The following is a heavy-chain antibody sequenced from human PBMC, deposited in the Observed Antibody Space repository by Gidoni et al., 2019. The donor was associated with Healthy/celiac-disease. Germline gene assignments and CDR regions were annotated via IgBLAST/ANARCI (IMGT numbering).Heavy chain of an antibody. CDR1: GFTFSSYE. D-gene: IGHD6-13*01. J-gene: IGHJ4*02. CDR2: ISSSGSTI. Sequence: EVQLVESGGGLVQPGGSLRLSCAASGFTFSSYEMNWVRQSPGKGLEWVSYISSSGSTIYYADSVKGRFTISRDNAKNSLYLQMNSLRAEDTAVYYCAREGRLGSSSPQDYWGQGTLVTVSS. CDR3: AREGRLGSSSPQDY. V-gene: IGHV3-48*03.